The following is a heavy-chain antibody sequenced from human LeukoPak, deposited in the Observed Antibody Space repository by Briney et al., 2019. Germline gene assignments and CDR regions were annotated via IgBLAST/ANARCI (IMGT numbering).Heavy chain of an antibody. CDR2: INHSGST. CDR3: ARLGSRSSWYLDYYFDY. D-gene: IGHD6-13*01. Sequence: GSLRLSCAASGFTFDDYAMHWVRQAPGKGLEWIGEINHSGSTNYNPSLKSRVTISVDTSKNQFSLKLSSMTAADTAVYYCARLGSRSSWYLDYYFDYWGQGTLVTVSS. CDR1: GFTFDDYA. J-gene: IGHJ4*02. V-gene: IGHV4-34*01.